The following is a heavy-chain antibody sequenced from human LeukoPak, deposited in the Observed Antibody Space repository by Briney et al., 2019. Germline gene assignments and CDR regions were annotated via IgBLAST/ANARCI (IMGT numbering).Heavy chain of an antibody. CDR1: GFTFSSYG. V-gene: IGHV3-30*02. D-gene: IGHD6-19*01. J-gene: IGHJ4*02. Sequence: GGSLRLSCAASGFTFSSYGMHWVRQAPGKGLEWVAFIRYDGSNKYYADSVKGRFTISRDNSKNTLYLQMNSLRAGDTAVYYCAKDKRDSGWYNFDYWGQGTLVTVSS. CDR3: AKDKRDSGWYNFDY. CDR2: IRYDGSNK.